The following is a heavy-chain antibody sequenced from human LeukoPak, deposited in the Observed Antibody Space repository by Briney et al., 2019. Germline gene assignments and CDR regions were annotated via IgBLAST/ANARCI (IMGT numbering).Heavy chain of an antibody. CDR3: ARGEFYYGSRSHYYGFDF. Sequence: SETLSLTCAVSGGSISSGVYSWSWVRQPPGKGLEWIGYISYSGSTDYNPSLKSRVTISLATSKNQFSLRLSSVTAADTAVYYCARGEFYYGSRSHYYGFDFWGQGALVTVSS. J-gene: IGHJ4*02. D-gene: IGHD3-22*01. V-gene: IGHV4-61*08. CDR1: GGSISSGVYS. CDR2: ISYSGST.